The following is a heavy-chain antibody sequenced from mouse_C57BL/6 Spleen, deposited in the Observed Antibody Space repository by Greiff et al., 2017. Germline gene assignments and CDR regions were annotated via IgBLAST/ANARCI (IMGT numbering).Heavy chain of an antibody. V-gene: IGHV1-15*01. Sequence: QVQLKQSEAELVRPGASVTLSCKASGYTFTDYEMHWVKQTPVHGLEWIGAIDPETGGTAYNQKFKGKAIMTADKSSSTAYMELRSLTSEDSAVYYCTRKEFPFAYWGQGTLVTVSA. J-gene: IGHJ3*01. CDR3: TRKEFPFAY. CDR1: GYTFTDYE. CDR2: IDPETGGT.